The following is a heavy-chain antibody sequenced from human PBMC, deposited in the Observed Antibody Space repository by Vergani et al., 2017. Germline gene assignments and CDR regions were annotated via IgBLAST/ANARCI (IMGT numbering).Heavy chain of an antibody. J-gene: IGHJ3*02. CDR1: GYSITSGYY. V-gene: IGHV4-38-2*02. D-gene: IGHD2-2*01. CDR2: IYHRGYV. CDR3: AREPKNIVVVPAAVVGAFDI. Sequence: QVQLQESGPGLVKPSETLSLTCAVSGYSITSGYYWGWIRQPPGKGREWIGSIYHRGYVYYNPSLKSRVTISVDTSKNPFSLQVNSVTAADTAFYYCAREPKNIVVVPAAVVGAFDIWGQGTMVTVSS.